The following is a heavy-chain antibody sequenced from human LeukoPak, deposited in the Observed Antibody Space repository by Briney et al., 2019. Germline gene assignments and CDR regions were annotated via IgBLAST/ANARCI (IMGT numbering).Heavy chain of an antibody. J-gene: IGHJ3*02. V-gene: IGHV3-33*08. CDR1: GFTFSSSA. CDR2: IWYDGSNK. D-gene: IGHD3-22*01. Sequence: GGSLRLSCAASGFTFSSSAMSWVRQAPGKGLEWVAVIWYDGSNKCYADCVKGRFTISRDNSKNTLYLQRNSLRAEDTAVYYCARDSGGGGTMMGAFDIWGQGTMVTVSS. CDR3: ARDSGGGGTMMGAFDI.